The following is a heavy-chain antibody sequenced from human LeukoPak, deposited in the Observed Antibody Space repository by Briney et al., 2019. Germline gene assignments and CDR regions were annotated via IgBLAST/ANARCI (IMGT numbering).Heavy chain of an antibody. D-gene: IGHD6-19*01. CDR1: GGSISSSSYY. CDR3: ANIVNSSGWRW. CDR2: IDYSGST. V-gene: IGHV4-39*01. Sequence: SETLSLTCTVSGGSISSSSYYWGWIRQPPGKGLEWIGSIDYSGSTYYNPSLKSRVTISVDTSKNQFSLNLNSVTAADTAVYYCANIVNSSGWRWGGQGTLDTVSS. J-gene: IGHJ4*02.